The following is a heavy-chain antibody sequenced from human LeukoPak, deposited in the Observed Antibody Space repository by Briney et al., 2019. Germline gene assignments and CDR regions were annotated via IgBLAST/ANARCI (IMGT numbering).Heavy chain of an antibody. V-gene: IGHV4-39*07. CDR3: ARDTFSLIDY. J-gene: IGHJ4*02. CDR1: GASVSGSNYY. CDR2: IYHSGST. Sequence: SETLSLTCAVSGASVSGSNYYWGWIRQPPGKGLEWIGSIYHSGSTYYNPSLKSRVTFSVDTSKNQFSLKLSSVTAADTAVYYCARDTFSLIDYWGQGTLVTVSS. D-gene: IGHD2/OR15-2a*01.